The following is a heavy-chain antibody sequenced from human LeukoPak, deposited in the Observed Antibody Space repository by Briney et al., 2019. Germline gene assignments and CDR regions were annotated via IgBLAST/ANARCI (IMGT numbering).Heavy chain of an antibody. CDR2: INYSGNA. D-gene: IGHD2-15*01. CDR3: ARRGCSGGNCSPGWFDP. J-gene: IGHJ5*02. CDR1: GGSISTYY. Sequence: SETLSLTCTVSGGSISTYYWSWIRQPPGKGLDWIGYINYSGNAHYNPSLKSRVTISVDTSKNQFSLKLSSVTAADTAVYVCARRGCSGGNCSPGWFDPWGQGTLVTVSS. V-gene: IGHV4-59*08.